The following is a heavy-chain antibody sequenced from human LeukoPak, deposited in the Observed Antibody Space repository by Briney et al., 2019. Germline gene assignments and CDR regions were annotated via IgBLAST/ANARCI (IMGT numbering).Heavy chain of an antibody. Sequence: SETLSLTCAVYGGSFSGYYWSWIRQPPGKGLEWIGEINHSGSTNYNPSLKSRVTISVDTSKNQFSLKLGSVTAADTAVYYCARVAAYLYDYWGQGTLVTVSS. CDR3: ARVAAYLYDY. CDR2: INHSGST. V-gene: IGHV4-34*01. J-gene: IGHJ4*02. CDR1: GGSFSGYY. D-gene: IGHD6-25*01.